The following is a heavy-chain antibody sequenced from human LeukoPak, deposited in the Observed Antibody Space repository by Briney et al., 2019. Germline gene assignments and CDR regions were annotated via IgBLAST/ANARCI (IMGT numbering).Heavy chain of an antibody. V-gene: IGHV3-21*04. CDR2: ISGDSNYI. J-gene: IGHJ3*02. D-gene: IGHD1-26*01. Sequence: GGSLRLSCAASGFTFSIYSMSWVRQAPGKGLEWVSSISGDSNYIYYADSVKGRFTISRDNAKNSLFLQMNSLRAEDTAVYYCARPSGSYRADAFDIWGQGTMVTVSS. CDR3: ARPSGSYRADAFDI. CDR1: GFTFSIYS.